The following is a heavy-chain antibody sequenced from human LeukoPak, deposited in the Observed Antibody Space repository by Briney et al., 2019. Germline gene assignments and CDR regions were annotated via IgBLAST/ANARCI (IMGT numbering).Heavy chain of an antibody. J-gene: IGHJ4*02. CDR3: ARLHCSSTSCYKAFDY. Sequence: ASVKVSCKASGYTFTGYYMHWVRQAPGQGLEWMGWINPNSGGTNYAQKFQGRVTMTRDTSISTAYMELSRLRSDDTAVYYCARLHCSSTSCYKAFDYWGQGTLVTVSS. CDR2: INPNSGGT. V-gene: IGHV1-2*02. D-gene: IGHD2-2*01. CDR1: GYTFTGYY.